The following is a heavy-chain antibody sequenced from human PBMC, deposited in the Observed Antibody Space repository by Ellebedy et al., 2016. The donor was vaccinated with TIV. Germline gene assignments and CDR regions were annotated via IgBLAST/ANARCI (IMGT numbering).Heavy chain of an antibody. CDR1: GYTFTNYW. J-gene: IGHJ4*02. Sequence: GGSLRLXXTGSGYTFTNYWIARVRHMPGKGPEWMGLIDTGDSETRYSPSFEGRVTISVDKSISTAYLQWSSLKAPDSAMYYCARLYSTNWPFDYWGQGTLVTVSS. CDR2: IDTGDSET. V-gene: IGHV5-51*01. CDR3: ARLYSTNWPFDY. D-gene: IGHD6-13*01.